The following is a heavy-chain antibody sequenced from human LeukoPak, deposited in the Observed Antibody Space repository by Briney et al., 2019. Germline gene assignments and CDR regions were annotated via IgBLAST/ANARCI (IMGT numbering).Heavy chain of an antibody. CDR1: GGSISSYY. V-gene: IGHV4-59*01. J-gene: IGHJ6*03. Sequence: SETLSLTCTVSGGSISSYYWGWIRQPPGKGLEWIGYIYYSGSTNYNPSLKSRVTISVDTSKNQFSLKLSSVTAADTAVYYCARARGYSYGYGENYYYYYMDVWGKGTTVTVSS. D-gene: IGHD5-18*01. CDR2: IYYSGST. CDR3: ARARGYSYGYGENYYYYYMDV.